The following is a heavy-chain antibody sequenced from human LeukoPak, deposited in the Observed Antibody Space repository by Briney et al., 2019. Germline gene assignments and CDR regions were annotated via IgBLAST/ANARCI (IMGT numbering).Heavy chain of an antibody. CDR3: ASGGSMVRGVNEDY. CDR2: MNANIGNT. J-gene: IGHJ4*02. Sequence: GFSVKVSCKASGYTFNSYDMYWVRQATGQGIEWMGWMNANIGNTGYAQKFQGRVTMTRNTSISPAYVELSSLRCEDRAVGYVASGGSMVRGVNEDYWGQGALVTVSS. D-gene: IGHD3-10*01. V-gene: IGHV1-8*01. CDR1: GYTFNSYD.